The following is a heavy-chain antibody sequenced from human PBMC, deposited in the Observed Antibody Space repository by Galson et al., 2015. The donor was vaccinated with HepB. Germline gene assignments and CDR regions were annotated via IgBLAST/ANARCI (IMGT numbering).Heavy chain of an antibody. J-gene: IGHJ4*02. D-gene: IGHD6-19*01. CDR2: IWYDGSNK. CDR1: GFTFSSYG. CDR3: AKDPYLYSALAGTMAGFDY. V-gene: IGHV3-33*06. Sequence: SLRLSCAASGFTFSSYGMHWVRHAPGKGLEWVAVIWYDGSNKYYADSVKSRFTISRDNSKNTLYLQMNSLRAEDTALYYCAKDPYLYSALAGTMAGFDYWGQGTLVTVSS.